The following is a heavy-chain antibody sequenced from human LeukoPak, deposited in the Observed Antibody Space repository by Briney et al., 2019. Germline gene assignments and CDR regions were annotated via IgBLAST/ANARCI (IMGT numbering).Heavy chain of an antibody. J-gene: IGHJ4*02. CDR1: GGSISSGDYY. CDR2: IYYSGST. Sequence: SETLSLTCTVSGGSISSGDYYWSWIRQSPGKGLEWIGYIYYSGSTYYNPSLKSRVTISVDTSKNQFSLKLGSVTAADTAVYYCARDRGIAATYFDYWGQGTLVTVSS. D-gene: IGHD6-13*01. V-gene: IGHV4-30-4*01. CDR3: ARDRGIAATYFDY.